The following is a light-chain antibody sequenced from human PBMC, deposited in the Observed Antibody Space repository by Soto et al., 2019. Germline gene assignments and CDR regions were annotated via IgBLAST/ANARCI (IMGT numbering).Light chain of an antibody. CDR3: SSYSNTYTLL. Sequence: QSALTQPASVSGSPGQSITISCTGTSSDVGTYNYVSWYQHYPGKAPKLIIYEVSNRPSGVSNRFSGSLSANTASLTISGLQTEDEADYYCSSYSNTYTLLFGGGTKLTVL. V-gene: IGLV2-14*01. CDR1: SSDVGTYNY. CDR2: EVS. J-gene: IGLJ2*01.